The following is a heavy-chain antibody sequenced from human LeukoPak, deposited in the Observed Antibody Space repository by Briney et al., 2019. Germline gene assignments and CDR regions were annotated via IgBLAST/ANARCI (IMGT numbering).Heavy chain of an antibody. D-gene: IGHD3-3*01. CDR2: INPNSGGT. CDR3: ARAWSGYSGIGAFDI. CDR1: GYTFTGYY. V-gene: IGHV1-2*02. J-gene: IGHJ3*02. Sequence: ASVKVSCKASGYTFTGYYMHWVRQAPGQGLEWMGWINPNSGGTNYAQKFQGRVTMTRDTSISTAYMELSRLRSEDTAVYYCARAWSGYSGIGAFDIWGQGTMVTVSS.